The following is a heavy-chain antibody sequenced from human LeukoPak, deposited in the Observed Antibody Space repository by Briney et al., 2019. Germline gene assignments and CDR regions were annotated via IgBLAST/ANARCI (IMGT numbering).Heavy chain of an antibody. CDR1: GASLSGYH. Sequence: PSETLSLTCAVYGASLSGYHCSWIRQPPGKGLEWIGKINDTGGTNSNPSLEGRVTVSVDTSKNQFSLKLSSVTAADTAVYYCARQKYSSGWFPRAWYFDLWGRGTLVTVSS. CDR3: ARQKYSSGWFPRAWYFDL. CDR2: INDTGGT. D-gene: IGHD6-19*01. V-gene: IGHV4-34*01. J-gene: IGHJ2*01.